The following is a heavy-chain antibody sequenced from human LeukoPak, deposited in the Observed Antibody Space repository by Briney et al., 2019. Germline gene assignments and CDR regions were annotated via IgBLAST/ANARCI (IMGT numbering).Heavy chain of an antibody. D-gene: IGHD6-19*01. CDR2: ISAYNGNT. CDR3: ARDSGSGWYNWFDP. CDR1: GYTFIDHG. J-gene: IGHJ5*02. V-gene: IGHV1-18*01. Sequence: GASVKVSCKASGYTFIDHGTSWVRQAPGQGLEWMGWISAYNGNTNYAQKLQGRLTMTTDTSTRTAYMELRSLRSDDTAVYYCARDSGSGWYNWFDPWGQGTLVTVS.